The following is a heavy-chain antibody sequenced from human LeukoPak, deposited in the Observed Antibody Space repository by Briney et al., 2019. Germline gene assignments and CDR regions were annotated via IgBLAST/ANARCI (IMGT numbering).Heavy chain of an antibody. CDR3: AKEYKHTMVRGVDYFDY. CDR2: ISYDGGNK. CDR1: GFTFSSYG. D-gene: IGHD3-10*01. V-gene: IGHV3-30*18. Sequence: PGRSLRLSCAASGFTFSSYGMHWVRQAPGKGLEWVAVISYDGGNKYYADSVKGRFTISRDNSKNTLYLQMNSLRAEDTAVYYCAKEYKHTMVRGVDYFDYWGQGTLVTVSS. J-gene: IGHJ4*02.